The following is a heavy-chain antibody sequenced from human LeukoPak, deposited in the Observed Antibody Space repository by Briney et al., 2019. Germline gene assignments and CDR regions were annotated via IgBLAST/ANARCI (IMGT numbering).Heavy chain of an antibody. CDR1: GYTFTGYY. CDR2: INPNSGGT. J-gene: IGHJ5*02. V-gene: IGHV1-2*02. D-gene: IGHD3-22*01. CDR3: ARDPLYYYDSSGFPYGWFDP. Sequence: ASVKVSCKASGYTFTGYYMHWVRQAPGQGLEWMGWINPNSGGTNYAQKFQGRVTMTRDTSISTAYMELSRLRSDDTAMYYCARDPLYYYDSSGFPYGWFDPWGQGTLVTVSS.